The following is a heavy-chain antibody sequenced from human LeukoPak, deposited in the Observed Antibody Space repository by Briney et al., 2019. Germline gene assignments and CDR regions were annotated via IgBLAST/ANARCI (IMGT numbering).Heavy chain of an antibody. CDR2: IYIDGTGI. Sequence: GGSLRLSCAASGFTFSKYWMHWVRQAPGKVLVWVSRIYIDGTGIVDAGSVKGRFTISIDNAKNTLYLQMNSLRVEDTAVYSCARAPPSNGYSYHFDIWGPGTMVTVSS. V-gene: IGHV3-74*01. CDR1: GFTFSKYW. CDR3: ARAPPSNGYSYHFDI. D-gene: IGHD5-12*01. J-gene: IGHJ3*02.